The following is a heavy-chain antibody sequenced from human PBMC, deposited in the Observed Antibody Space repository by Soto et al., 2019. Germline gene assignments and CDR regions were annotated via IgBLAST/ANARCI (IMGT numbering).Heavy chain of an antibody. CDR1: GFNLRSYW. J-gene: IGHJ5*02. V-gene: IGHV3-7*01. CDR2: IKEDGSEI. Sequence: GVSLRLSCAVSGFNLRSYWMSWVRQAPGKGLEWVASIKEDGSEIYYLQSVRGRFAISRDSAGNALQLAMNYLSAEDTATYFCARDIGFDYVTWGQGTLVNVSS. CDR3: ARDIGFDYVT. D-gene: IGHD3-16*01.